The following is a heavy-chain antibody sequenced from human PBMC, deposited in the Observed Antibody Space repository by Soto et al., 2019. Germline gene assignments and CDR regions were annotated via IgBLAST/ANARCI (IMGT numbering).Heavy chain of an antibody. J-gene: IGHJ6*02. Sequence: GASVKVSCKASGYTFTIYGINWVRQAPGQGLEWMGWISPDNGNTNYAQKLQGRVTMTTDTSTSTAYMELRSLRSDDTAVYYCARALGYSGYAGMDAWGQGTTVTVSS. CDR1: GYTFTIYG. CDR2: ISPDNGNT. D-gene: IGHD5-12*01. CDR3: ARALGYSGYAGMDA. V-gene: IGHV1-18*01.